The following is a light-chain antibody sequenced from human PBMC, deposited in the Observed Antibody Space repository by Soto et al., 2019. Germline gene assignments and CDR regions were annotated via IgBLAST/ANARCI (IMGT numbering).Light chain of an antibody. V-gene: IGKV3-15*01. CDR1: QSVSSN. J-gene: IGKJ1*01. CDR3: QQYNNWPQT. Sequence: EIGITQSPATLSVSPGERATLSCRASQSVSSNLAWYQQKPGQAPRLLIYGASTRATGIPARFSGSGSGTEFTLTISSLQSEDFAVYYCQQYNNWPQTFGQGTKVDIK. CDR2: GAS.